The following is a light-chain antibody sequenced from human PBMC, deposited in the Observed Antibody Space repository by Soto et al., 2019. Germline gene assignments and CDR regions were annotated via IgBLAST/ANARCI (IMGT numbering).Light chain of an antibody. V-gene: IGKV3-11*01. CDR3: QQRSNRPLT. CDR1: QTVRNNY. CDR2: DTS. Sequence: EIELTQSPGTLSLSPGERATLSCRASQTVRNNYLAWYQQKPGQAPRLLIYDTSIRASGIPARFSGSGSGTDFTLTISSLDPEDFAVYYCQQRSNRPLTFGQGTRLEIK. J-gene: IGKJ5*01.